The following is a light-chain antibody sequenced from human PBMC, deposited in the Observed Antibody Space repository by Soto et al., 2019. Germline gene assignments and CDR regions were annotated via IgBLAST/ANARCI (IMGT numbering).Light chain of an antibody. CDR3: HQYGASPQT. CDR2: DAS. V-gene: IGKV3D-20*01. CDR1: QSIRSSY. J-gene: IGKJ2*01. Sequence: EIVLTQSPATLSLSPGERATLSCGASQSIRSSYLAWYQQRPGLAPRLLIYDASYRASGIPDRFSGRGSGTDFTLTISRLEPEDFAVYYCHQYGASPQTFGQGTKLEI.